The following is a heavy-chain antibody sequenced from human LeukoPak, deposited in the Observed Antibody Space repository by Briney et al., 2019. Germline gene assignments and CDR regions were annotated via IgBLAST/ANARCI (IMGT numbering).Heavy chain of an antibody. CDR2: IYYSGST. CDR3: ARENSDTAMVV. J-gene: IGHJ4*02. D-gene: IGHD5-18*01. Sequence: SQTLSLTCTVSGGSISSGGYYWSWIRQHPGKSLEWIGYIYYSGSTYYNPSLKSRVTISVDTSKNQFSLKLSSVTAADTAVYYCARENSDTAMVVWGQGTLVTVSS. V-gene: IGHV4-31*03. CDR1: GGSISSGGYY.